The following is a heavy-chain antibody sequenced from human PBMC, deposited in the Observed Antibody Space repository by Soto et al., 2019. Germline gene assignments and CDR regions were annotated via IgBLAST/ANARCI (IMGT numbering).Heavy chain of an antibody. D-gene: IGHD3-22*01. V-gene: IGHV4-31*03. CDR1: GGSISSGGYY. CDR2: ISYSGST. CDR3: AREVIVAVGDNWFDP. J-gene: IGHJ5*02. Sequence: QVQLQESGPGLVKPSQTLSLTCTVSGGSISSGGYYWSWIRQHPGKGLEWIGYISYSGSTYYNPSLKSRVTISVDTSKNQFSLKLSSVTAADTAVYYCAREVIVAVGDNWFDPWGQGTLVTVSS.